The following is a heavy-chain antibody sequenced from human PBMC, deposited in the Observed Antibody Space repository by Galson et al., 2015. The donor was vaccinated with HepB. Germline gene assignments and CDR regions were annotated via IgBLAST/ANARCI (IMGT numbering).Heavy chain of an antibody. CDR1: GFTFSNYG. Sequence: SLRLSCAASGFTFSNYGMHWVRQAPGKGLEWVAVISHDGNNKYYADSVKGRFAISRDDSKNTLFLQVNSLRDEDTAVYYCAKSNLAYNDFWSGSNNWFDPWGQGTLVTVSS. J-gene: IGHJ5*02. CDR3: AKSNLAYNDFWSGSNNWFDP. CDR2: ISHDGNNK. D-gene: IGHD3-3*01. V-gene: IGHV3-30*18.